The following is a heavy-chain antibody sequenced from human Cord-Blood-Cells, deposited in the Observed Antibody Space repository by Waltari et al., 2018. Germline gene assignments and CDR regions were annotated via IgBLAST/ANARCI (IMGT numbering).Heavy chain of an antibody. J-gene: IGHJ3*02. Sequence: QVQLQQWGAGVLKPSATVSRTCAVYGVSFSGYYWSWIRQPPGKGLEWIGEINHSGRTNYNPSLKSRVTISVDTSKNQFSLKLSSVTAADTAVYYCARGNWGYAFDIWGQGTMVTVSS. CDR1: GVSFSGYY. V-gene: IGHV4-34*01. CDR3: ARGNWGYAFDI. D-gene: IGHD7-27*01. CDR2: INHSGRT.